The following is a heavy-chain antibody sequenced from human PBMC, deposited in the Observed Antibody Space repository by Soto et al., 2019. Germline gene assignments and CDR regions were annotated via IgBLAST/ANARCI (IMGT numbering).Heavy chain of an antibody. CDR2: IRSKAYGGTT. CDR3: TRDRVTIFGVVIISYYYDMDV. CDR1: GFTFGDYA. Sequence: PGGSLRLCCTASGFTFGDYAMSWFRQAPGKGLEWVGFIRSKAYGGTTEYAASVKGRFTISRDDSKSIAYLQMNSLKTEDTAVYYCTRDRVTIFGVVIISYYYDMDVWGKGTTVTVSS. D-gene: IGHD3-3*01. V-gene: IGHV3-49*03. J-gene: IGHJ6*03.